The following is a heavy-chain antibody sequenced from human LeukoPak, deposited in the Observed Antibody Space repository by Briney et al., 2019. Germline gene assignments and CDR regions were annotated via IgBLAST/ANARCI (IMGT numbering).Heavy chain of an antibody. J-gene: IGHJ4*02. CDR3: PYYYDSSGYVDY. CDR2: IKSKADGGTI. Sequence: GGSLRLSCAASGFTFSDAWMNWVRQAPGKGLEWVGRIKSKADGGTIDYAAPVKGRFTISRDDSKNTVYMQMNSLKTEDTAVYYCPYYYDSSGYVDYWGQGTLVTVSS. D-gene: IGHD3-22*01. CDR1: GFTFSDAW. V-gene: IGHV3-15*01.